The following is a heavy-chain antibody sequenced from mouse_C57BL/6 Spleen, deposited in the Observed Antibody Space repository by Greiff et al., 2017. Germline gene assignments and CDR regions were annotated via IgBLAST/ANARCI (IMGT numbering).Heavy chain of an antibody. J-gene: IGHJ2*01. D-gene: IGHD1-1*01. Sequence: VQRVESGPGLVAPSQSLSITCPVSGFSLTSYAISWVRQPPGKGLEWLGVIWTGGGTNYNSALKSRLSISKDNSKSQVFLKMNSLQTEDTSRYYGARNWDYGSSYYFDYWGQGTTLTVSS. CDR1: GFSLTSYA. V-gene: IGHV2-9-1*01. CDR2: IWTGGGT. CDR3: ARNWDYGSSYYFDY.